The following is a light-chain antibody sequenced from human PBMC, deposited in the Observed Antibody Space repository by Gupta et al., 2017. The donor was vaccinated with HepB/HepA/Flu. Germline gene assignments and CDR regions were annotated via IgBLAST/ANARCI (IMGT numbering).Light chain of an antibody. V-gene: IGLV3-1*01. CDR1: KLGDKY. J-gene: IGLJ2*01. Sequence: LIQSPSVSVSPGQTATITCSGEKLGDKYACWYQQRPGQSPLLVIYQDNKRPSEIPERFSGSNSGNTATLTITGTQGMDEADYYCQAWDRNTVVFDGGTKLTVL. CDR2: QDN. CDR3: QAWDRNTVV.